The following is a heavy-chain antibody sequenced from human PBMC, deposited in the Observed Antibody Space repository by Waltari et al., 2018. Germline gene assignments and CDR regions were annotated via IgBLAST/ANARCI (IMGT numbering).Heavy chain of an antibody. CDR2: SHNSGST. CDR1: GCSISSHY. CDR3: AGIGSSSWDKIMDV. D-gene: IGHD6-13*01. J-gene: IGHJ6*02. V-gene: IGHV4-59*11. Sequence: QVQLQESGPGLVKPSETLSLTCTVPGCSISSHYWSWIRKPQGKGLELIGSSHNSGSTNNNPPLKSRVTISVVTSKNQFSLKLSSVTAADTAVYYCAGIGSSSWDKIMDVWGQGTTVTVSS.